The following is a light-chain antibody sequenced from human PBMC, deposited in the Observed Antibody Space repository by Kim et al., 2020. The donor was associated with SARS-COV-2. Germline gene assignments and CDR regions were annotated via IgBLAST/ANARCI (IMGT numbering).Light chain of an antibody. V-gene: IGKV3-20*01. J-gene: IGKJ1*01. CDR3: HQYGTSPWT. CDR2: GAS. Sequence: PGERATLSCRASQSVSNNYLAWYQQKPGQAPRLLIYGASDRATGIPDRFSGSGSGTDFTLTISRLEPEDFAVYYCHQYGTSPWTFGQGTKVDIK. CDR1: QSVSNNY.